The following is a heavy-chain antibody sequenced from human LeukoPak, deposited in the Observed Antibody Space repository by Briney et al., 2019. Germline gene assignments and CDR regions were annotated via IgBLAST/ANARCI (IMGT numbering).Heavy chain of an antibody. CDR2: FDPEDGET. Sequence: ASVKVSCKVSGYTLTELSMHWVRQAPGKGLEWMGGFDPEDGETIYAQKFQGRVTMTEDTSTDTAYMELSSLRSEDPAVYYCAREGSYYDSSGFSDYWGQGTLVTVSS. CDR3: AREGSYYDSSGFSDY. J-gene: IGHJ4*02. V-gene: IGHV1-24*01. D-gene: IGHD3-22*01. CDR1: GYTLTELS.